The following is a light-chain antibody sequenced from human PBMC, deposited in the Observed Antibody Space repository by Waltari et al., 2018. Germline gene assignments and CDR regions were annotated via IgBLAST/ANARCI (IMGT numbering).Light chain of an antibody. CDR1: SDDIGAYSY. V-gene: IGLV2-14*03. J-gene: IGLJ2*01. CDR3: SAYTSRGTLK. Sequence: QSALTQPAPVSGSPGQSITISCTGTSDDIGAYSYVTWYHQRPGKVPKLIIYDLTERPSGVSNRFSASKSGSTASLTVSGLQAEDEGLFYCSAYTSRGTLKFGGGTRVTVL. CDR2: DLT.